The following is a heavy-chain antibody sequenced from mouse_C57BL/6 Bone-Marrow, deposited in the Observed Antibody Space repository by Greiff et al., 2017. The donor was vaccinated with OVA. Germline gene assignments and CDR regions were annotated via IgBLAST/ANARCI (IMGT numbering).Heavy chain of an antibody. CDR1: GFTFSSYG. CDR3: ARHPSTVVGYYAMDY. J-gene: IGHJ4*01. D-gene: IGHD1-1*01. Sequence: DVMLVESGGDLVKPGGSLKLSCAASGFTFSSYGMSWVRQTPDKRLEWVATISSGGSYTYYPDSVKGRFTISRDNAKNTLYLQMSSLKSEDTAMYYCARHPSTVVGYYAMDYWGQGTSVTVSS. CDR2: ISSGGSYT. V-gene: IGHV5-6*02.